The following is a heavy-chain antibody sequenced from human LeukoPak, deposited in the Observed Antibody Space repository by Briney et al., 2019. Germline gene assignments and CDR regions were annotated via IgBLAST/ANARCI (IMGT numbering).Heavy chain of an antibody. D-gene: IGHD5-12*01. CDR2: IYYSGST. J-gene: IGHJ4*02. CDR3: ARGDIVATHFDY. Sequence: ASETLSLTCTVSGGSVSSRSYYWRWIRQPPGKGLEWIGYIYYSGSTNYNPSLKSRVTISVDTSKNQFSLKLSSVTAADTAVYYCARGDIVATHFDYWGQGTLVTVSS. V-gene: IGHV4-61*01. CDR1: GGSVSSRSYY.